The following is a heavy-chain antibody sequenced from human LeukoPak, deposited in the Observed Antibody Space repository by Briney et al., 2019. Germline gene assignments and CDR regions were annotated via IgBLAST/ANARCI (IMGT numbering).Heavy chain of an antibody. CDR2: MSYEGSNK. V-gene: IGHV3-30-3*01. J-gene: IGHJ4*02. CDR1: GFALTSYT. D-gene: IGHD3-16*02. CDR3: TRDAGSFSDFDY. Sequence: GGSLRLSCAASGFALTSYTLHWVRQAPAKGLERVAFMSYEGSNKYYADSAKGRFTISRDTSKNTLYLEMNSLRPEDTAVYYCTRDAGSFSDFDYWGQETLVTVSS.